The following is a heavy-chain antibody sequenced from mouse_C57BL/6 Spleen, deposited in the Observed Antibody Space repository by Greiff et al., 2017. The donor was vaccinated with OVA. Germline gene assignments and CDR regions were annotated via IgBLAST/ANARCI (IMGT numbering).Heavy chain of an antibody. Sequence: VQLQESGAELVKPGASVKISCKASGYAFSSYWMNWVKQRPGKGLEWIGQIYPGDGDTNYNGKFKGKATLTADKSSSTAYMQLSSLTSEDSAVYFCAREDYDEGFAYWGQGTLVTVSA. CDR1: GYAFSSYW. CDR3: AREDYDEGFAY. V-gene: IGHV1-80*01. J-gene: IGHJ3*01. D-gene: IGHD2-4*01. CDR2: IYPGDGDT.